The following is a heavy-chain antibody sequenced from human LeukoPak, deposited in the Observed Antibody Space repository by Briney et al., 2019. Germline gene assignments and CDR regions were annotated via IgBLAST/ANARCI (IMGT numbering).Heavy chain of an antibody. CDR2: ISGSGGST. J-gene: IGHJ4*02. CDR1: GFTFSSYA. CDR3: SRARGGDGLPFDY. D-gene: IGHD3-16*01. Sequence: QPGGSLRLSCAASGFTFSSYAMSWVRQAPGKGLEWVSAISGSGGSTYYADSVKGRFTISRDNSKNTLYLQMNSLRAEDTAVYYCSRARGGDGLPFDYWGQGTLVTVSS. V-gene: IGHV3-23*01.